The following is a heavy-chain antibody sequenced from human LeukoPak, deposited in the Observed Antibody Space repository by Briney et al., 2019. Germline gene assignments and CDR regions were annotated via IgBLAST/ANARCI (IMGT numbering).Heavy chain of an antibody. Sequence: PSETLSLTCAVSGYSLSSGYYWGWIRQPPGKGLEWIGSIYHSGSTYYNPSLKSRVTISVDTSKNQFSLKLSSVTAADTAVYYCARTDYGDYVDYWGQGTLVTVSS. D-gene: IGHD4-17*01. CDR3: ARTDYGDYVDY. J-gene: IGHJ4*02. CDR2: IYHSGST. V-gene: IGHV4-38-2*01. CDR1: GYSLSSGYY.